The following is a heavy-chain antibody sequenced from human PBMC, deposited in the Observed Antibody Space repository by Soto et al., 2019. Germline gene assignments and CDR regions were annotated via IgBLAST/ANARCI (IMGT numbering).Heavy chain of an antibody. CDR3: SRLWFGELLGPPPHNHYGMDV. CDR2: INPNSGGT. V-gene: IGHV1-2*04. D-gene: IGHD3-10*01. CDR1: GYTFTGYY. J-gene: IGHJ6*02. Sequence: GASVKVSCKASGYTFTGYYMHWVRQAPGQGLEWMGWINPNSGGTNYAQKYQGWVTMTRDTSISTAYMELSRLRSDDTAVYYCSRLWFGELLGPPPHNHYGMDVWGQGIRVTVSS.